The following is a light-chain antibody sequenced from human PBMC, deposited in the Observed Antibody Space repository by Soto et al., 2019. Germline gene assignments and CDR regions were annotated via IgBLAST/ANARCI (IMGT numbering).Light chain of an antibody. Sequence: EIVLTQSPGTLSSSPGERATLSCSASQSIDNRYLAWYQHKPGQAPRLLIYATSSRATGNPDRFGGSGSGTDFTLTINRLEPEDFAVYYCQQYFGLSWTFGQGTKVDIK. V-gene: IGKV3-20*01. CDR1: QSIDNRY. J-gene: IGKJ1*01. CDR2: ATS. CDR3: QQYFGLSWT.